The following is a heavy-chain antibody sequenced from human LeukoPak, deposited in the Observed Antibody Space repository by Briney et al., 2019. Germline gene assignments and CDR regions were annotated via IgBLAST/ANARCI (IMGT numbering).Heavy chain of an antibody. Sequence: GGSLRLSCAASGFTFSNYLIHWVRQAPGKGLEWVSRISSDGTTIIYADSVKGRFTISKDNAKNTLYLQMNSLRAEDTAVYYCARDYGGNRRAFDIWGQGTMVTVSS. J-gene: IGHJ3*02. V-gene: IGHV3-74*01. CDR1: GFTFSNYL. CDR3: ARDYGGNRRAFDI. D-gene: IGHD4-23*01. CDR2: ISSDGTTI.